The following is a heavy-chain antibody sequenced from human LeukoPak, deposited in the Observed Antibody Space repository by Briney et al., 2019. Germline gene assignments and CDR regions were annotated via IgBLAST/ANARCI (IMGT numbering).Heavy chain of an antibody. Sequence: ASVTVSRKASVYTFTSYYMHWVRQAPAQGLEWMGIINPIGGSTSYAQNFQGRVTMTTDTSTSTVCMELSSLRSEDTAVYYCARAYLYSSSWYLRDAFDIWGQGTMVTVSS. CDR2: INPIGGST. V-gene: IGHV1-46*01. CDR1: VYTFTSYY. J-gene: IGHJ3*02. D-gene: IGHD6-13*01. CDR3: ARAYLYSSSWYLRDAFDI.